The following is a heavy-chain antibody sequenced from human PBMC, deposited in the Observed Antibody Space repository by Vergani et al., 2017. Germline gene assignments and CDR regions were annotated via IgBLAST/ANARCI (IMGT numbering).Heavy chain of an antibody. CDR2: ISSSSSTI. D-gene: IGHD2-8*01. J-gene: IGHJ6*02. Sequence: EVQLVESGGGLVQPGGSLRLSCAASGFTFSSYSMNWVRQAPGKGLEWVSYISSSSSTIYYADSVKGRFTISRDNAKNSLYLQMNSLRAEDTAVYYCAGAYCTNGVCQDKTYYYYGMDVWGQGTTVTVSS. V-gene: IGHV3-48*01. CDR3: AGAYCTNGVCQDKTYYYYGMDV. CDR1: GFTFSSYS.